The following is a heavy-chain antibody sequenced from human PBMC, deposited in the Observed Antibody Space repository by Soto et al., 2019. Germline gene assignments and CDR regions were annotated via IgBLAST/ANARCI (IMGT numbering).Heavy chain of an antibody. CDR1: AFTFSSYV. CDR2: IWYDGSNE. J-gene: IGHJ6*01. D-gene: IGHD2-21*02. Sequence: PGGSLRLSCGASAFTFSSYVMHWVRQAPGKGLEGVALIWYDGSNEYYADSVKGRFTISRDNSKNTMFLQMNNLRAEDTAVYYCARDRNAYCGADCSSTTMDGWGQGTTVTVSS. V-gene: IGHV3-33*01. CDR3: ARDRNAYCGADCSSTTMDG.